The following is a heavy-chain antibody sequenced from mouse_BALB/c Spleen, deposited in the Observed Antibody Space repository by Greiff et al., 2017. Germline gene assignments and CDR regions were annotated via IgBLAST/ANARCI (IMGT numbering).Heavy chain of an antibody. CDR3: VREGITTVDSLAY. V-gene: IGHV2-9-2*01. D-gene: IGHD1-1*01. CDR2: IWTGGGT. CDR1: GFSLTSYD. J-gene: IGHJ3*01. Sequence: VQGVESGPGLVAPSQSLSITCTVSGFSLTSYDISWIRQPPGKGLEWLGVIWTGGGTNYNSAFMSRLSISKDNSKSQVFLKMNSLQTDDTAIYYCVREGITTVDSLAYWGQGTLVTVSA.